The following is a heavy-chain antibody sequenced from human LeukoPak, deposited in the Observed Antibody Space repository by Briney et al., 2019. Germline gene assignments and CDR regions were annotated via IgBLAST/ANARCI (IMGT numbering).Heavy chain of an antibody. V-gene: IGHV3-21*01. CDR1: GFTFSSYS. CDR2: ISSSSSYI. D-gene: IGHD6-13*01. CDR3: ARAYYSSSWYGAYYYYGMDV. J-gene: IGHJ6*02. Sequence: GGSLRLSCAASGFTFSSYSMNWVRQAPGKGLEWVSSISSSSSYIYYADSVKGRFTISRDNAKNSLYLQMNSLRAEDTAVYYCARAYYSSSWYGAYYYYGMDVWGQGTTVTVSS.